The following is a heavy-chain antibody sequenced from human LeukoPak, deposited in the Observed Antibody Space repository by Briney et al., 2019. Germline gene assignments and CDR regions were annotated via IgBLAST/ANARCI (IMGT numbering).Heavy chain of an antibody. CDR1: GFTFSSYS. CDR2: IGSSTTYI. CDR3: ARGGSPCYYGSGSYSADYYYYYMDV. V-gene: IGHV3-21*01. J-gene: IGHJ6*03. Sequence: GGSLRLSCAASGFTFSSYSMNWVRQAPGKGLEWVSSIGSSTTYIYYADSVKGRFTISGDNAKNSLYLQMNSLRAEDTAVYYCARGGSPCYYGSGSYSADYYYYYMDVWGKGTTVTVSS. D-gene: IGHD3-10*01.